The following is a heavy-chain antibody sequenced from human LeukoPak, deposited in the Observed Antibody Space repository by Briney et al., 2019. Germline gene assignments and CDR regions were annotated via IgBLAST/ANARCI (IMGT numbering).Heavy chain of an antibody. J-gene: IGHJ4*02. CDR3: ARATGYSSSWQIDY. CDR2: INPNSGGT. Sequence: VASVKVSCKASGYTFTGYYMHWVRQAAGQGLEWMGWINPNSGGTNYAQKFQGRVTMTRDTSISTAYMELSRLRSDDTAVYYCARATGYSSSWQIDYWGQGTLVTVSS. CDR1: GYTFTGYY. D-gene: IGHD6-13*01. V-gene: IGHV1-2*02.